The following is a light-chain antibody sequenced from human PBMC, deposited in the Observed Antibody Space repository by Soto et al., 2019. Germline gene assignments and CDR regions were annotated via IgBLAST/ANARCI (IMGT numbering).Light chain of an antibody. V-gene: IGKV3-20*01. J-gene: IGKJ2*01. CDR1: QSVSTTY. CDR3: QHYGSSPPMYT. Sequence: EIVLTQSPGTLSLSPGERATLSCRASQSVSTTYLGWYQQKPGQAPRLLVYGTSRRATGIPDRFSGSGSGTDFTLNISSLEPEDFAVYYCQHYGSSPPMYTFGQGTKLEIK. CDR2: GTS.